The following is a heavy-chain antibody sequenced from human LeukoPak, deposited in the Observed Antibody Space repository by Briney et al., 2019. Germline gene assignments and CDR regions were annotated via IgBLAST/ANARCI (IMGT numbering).Heavy chain of an antibody. CDR2: ISSSGSTI. D-gene: IGHD1-7*01. CDR3: ARGKDMKLTGTTVFNDAFDI. J-gene: IGHJ3*02. V-gene: IGHV3-11*04. Sequence: KSGGSLRLSCAASGFTFSDYYMSWIRQAPGKGLEWVSYISSSGSTIYYADSVKGRFTISRDNAKNSLYLQMNSLRAEDTAVYYCARGKDMKLTGTTVFNDAFDIWGQGTMVTVSS. CDR1: GFTFSDYY.